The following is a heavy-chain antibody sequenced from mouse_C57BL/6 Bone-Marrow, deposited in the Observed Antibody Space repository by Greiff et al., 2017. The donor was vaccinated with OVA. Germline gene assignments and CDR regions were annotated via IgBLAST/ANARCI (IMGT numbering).Heavy chain of an antibody. Sequence: QVQLQQPGAELVKPGASVKMSCKASGYTFTSYWITWVKQRPGQGLEWIGDIYPGSGSTNYNEKFKSKATLTVDKSSSTAYMQLSSLTSEDSAVYYCAREPNWDYFDYWGQGTTLTVSS. CDR2: IYPGSGST. CDR3: AREPNWDYFDY. D-gene: IGHD4-1*01. CDR1: GYTFTSYW. V-gene: IGHV1-55*01. J-gene: IGHJ2*01.